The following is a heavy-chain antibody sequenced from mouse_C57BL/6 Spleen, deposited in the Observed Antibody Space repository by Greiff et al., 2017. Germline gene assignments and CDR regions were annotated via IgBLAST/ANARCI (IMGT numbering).Heavy chain of an antibody. CDR1: GYTFTDYE. CDR2: IDPETGGT. CDR3: TRPMVTKGYWYFDV. D-gene: IGHD2-3*01. J-gene: IGHJ1*03. V-gene: IGHV1-15*01. Sequence: QVQLQQSGAELVRPGASVTLSCKASGYTFTDYEMHWVKQTPVHGLEWIGAIDPETGGTAYNQKFKGKAILTADKSSSTAYMELRSLTSEDSAVYYCTRPMVTKGYWYFDVWGTGTTVTVSS.